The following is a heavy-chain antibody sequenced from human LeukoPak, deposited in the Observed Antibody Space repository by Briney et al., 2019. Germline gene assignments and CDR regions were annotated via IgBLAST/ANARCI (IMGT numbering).Heavy chain of an antibody. J-gene: IGHJ4*02. D-gene: IGHD6-19*01. CDR2: IYPGVSDT. Sequence: GESLKISCKGSGYSSSTYWIGWLRQMPGKGLEYMGIIYPGVSDTRYSPSFQGQVTISADTSISAAYLQWSSLKASDTAIYYCATWGSSAWFDYWGQGTLVTVSS. V-gene: IGHV5-51*01. CDR3: ATWGSSAWFDY. CDR1: GYSSSTYW.